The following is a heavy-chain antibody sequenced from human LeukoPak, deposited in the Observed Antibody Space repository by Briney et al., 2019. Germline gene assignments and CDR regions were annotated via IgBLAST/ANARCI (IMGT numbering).Heavy chain of an antibody. V-gene: IGHV3-48*03. CDR2: MSRGGNTI. CDR3: AKDRFGSGSYYNDY. Sequence: GGSLRLSCAASGFTFSNNEMNWVRQAPGKGLEWVSYMSRGGNTIYYSDSVKGRFTISRDTAENSLSLQMNSLRAEDTAVYYCAKDRFGSGSYYNDYWGQGTLVTVSS. D-gene: IGHD3-10*01. J-gene: IGHJ4*02. CDR1: GFTFSNNE.